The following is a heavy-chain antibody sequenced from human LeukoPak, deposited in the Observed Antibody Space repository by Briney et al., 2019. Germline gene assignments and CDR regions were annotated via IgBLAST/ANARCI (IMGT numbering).Heavy chain of an antibody. D-gene: IGHD4-17*01. CDR2: ISSSGSTI. V-gene: IGHV3-48*03. J-gene: IGHJ6*02. CDR1: GFTFSSYE. CDR3: ARGKTTYYYYGMDV. Sequence: GRSLRLSCAASGFTFSSYEMNWVRQAPGKGLEWVSYISSSGSTIYYADSVKGRFTISRDNAKNSLYLQMNSLRAEDTAVYYCARGKTTYYYYGMDVWGQGTTVTVSS.